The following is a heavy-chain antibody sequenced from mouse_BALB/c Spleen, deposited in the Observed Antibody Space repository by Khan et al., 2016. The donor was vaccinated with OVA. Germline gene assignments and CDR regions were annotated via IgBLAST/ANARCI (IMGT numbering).Heavy chain of an antibody. CDR2: ISTDSVNT. Sequence: QVQLKQSGPELVRPGVSVKISCKGSGYTFTDYSMHWVKQSHAKSLEWIGVISTDSVNTNYNQKFKGKATLTVDKSSSTAYMELARMTSEDSAIYSCAIRDYFDYWGQDTTLTVSS. CDR1: GYTFTDYS. CDR3: AIRDYFDY. J-gene: IGHJ2*01. V-gene: IGHV1S137*01.